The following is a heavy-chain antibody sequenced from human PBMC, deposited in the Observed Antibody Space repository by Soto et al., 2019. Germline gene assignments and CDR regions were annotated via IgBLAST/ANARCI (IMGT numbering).Heavy chain of an antibody. D-gene: IGHD3-3*01. CDR3: ATGNVDSRLES. CDR2: VYHGGGT. V-gene: IGHV4-4*02. CDR1: GCSISSRDW. J-gene: IGHJ4*02. Sequence: PSETLSPTCSVSGCSISSRDWWTWVRQAPGKGLEWIGKVYHGGGTNFSPSLRGRVNISIDKSRKFFSLTLNSVTAADTAIYVCATGNVDSRLESWGRGXLVTVYS.